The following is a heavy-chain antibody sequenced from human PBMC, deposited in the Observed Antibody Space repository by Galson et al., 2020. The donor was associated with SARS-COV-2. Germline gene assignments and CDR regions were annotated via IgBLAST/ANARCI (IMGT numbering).Heavy chain of an antibody. V-gene: IGHV4-39*02. J-gene: IGHJ5*01. CDR1: GGSISSSLYY. Sequence: SETLSLTCTVSGGSISSSLYYWAWIRQAPGKGLEWIGSMYYDYNGRSYYNPSLKSRVTISLDTSKNHFSLQLRSVTAADTAVYYCARRAEQTIYDSSGTGVFDPWGQGILVTVSS. D-gene: IGHD3-22*01. CDR2: MYYDYNGRS. CDR3: ARRAEQTIYDSSGTGVFDP.